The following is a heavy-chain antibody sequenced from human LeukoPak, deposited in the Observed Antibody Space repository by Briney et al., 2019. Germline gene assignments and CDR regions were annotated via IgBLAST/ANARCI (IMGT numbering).Heavy chain of an antibody. J-gene: IGHJ5*02. CDR2: IIPIFDTA. CDR1: GGTFSSHG. V-gene: IGHV1-69*06. D-gene: IGHD6-19*01. Sequence: ASVKVSCKASGGTFSSHGISWVRQAPGQGLEWMGGIIPIFDTANYAQKFQGRVTITADKSTSTAYMELSSLRSEDTAVYYCAKDRLAVAGTAGDWFDPWGQGTLVTVSS. CDR3: AKDRLAVAGTAGDWFDP.